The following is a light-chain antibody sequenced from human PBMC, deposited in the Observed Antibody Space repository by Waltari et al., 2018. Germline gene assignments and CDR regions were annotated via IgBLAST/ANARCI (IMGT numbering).Light chain of an antibody. V-gene: IGLV3-21*02. J-gene: IGLJ3*02. CDR1: NIGSKS. CDR2: DDR. CDR3: QVWNSSPDHPGNWV. Sequence: YVLTQPPSVSVAPGQTARIACGGNNIGSKSVHWYQPKSGQAPVLVVYDDRDRPSGIPERFSGSNSGNTATLTISRVEAGDEADYHCQVWNSSPDHPGNWVFGGGTKLTVL.